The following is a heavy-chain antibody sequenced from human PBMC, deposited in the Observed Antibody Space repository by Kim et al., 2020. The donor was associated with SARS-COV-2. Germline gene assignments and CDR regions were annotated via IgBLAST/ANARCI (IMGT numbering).Heavy chain of an antibody. CDR2: IYYSGST. CDR3: ARFFPKYYDYGDYERAWTCFDP. J-gene: IGHJ5*02. Sequence: SETLSLTCTVSGGSISSYYWSWIRQPPGKGLEWIGYIYYSGSTNYNPSLKSRVTISVDTSKNQFSLKLSSVTAADTAVYYCARFFPKYYDYGDYERAWTCFDPWGQGTLVTVSS. CDR1: GGSISSYY. V-gene: IGHV4-59*01. D-gene: IGHD4-17*01.